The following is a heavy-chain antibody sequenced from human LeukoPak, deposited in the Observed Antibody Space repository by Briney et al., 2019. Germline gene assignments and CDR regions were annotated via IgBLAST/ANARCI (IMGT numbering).Heavy chain of an antibody. CDR2: ISSSSSTI. Sequence: GGSLRLSCAASGFTFSSYSMNWVRQAPGKGLEWVSYISSSSSTIYYADSVKGRFTISRDNAKNSLYLQMNSLRAEDTAVYYCARDLASDYWGQGTLVTVSS. J-gene: IGHJ4*02. CDR3: ARDLASDY. CDR1: GFTFSSYS. D-gene: IGHD6-6*01. V-gene: IGHV3-48*01.